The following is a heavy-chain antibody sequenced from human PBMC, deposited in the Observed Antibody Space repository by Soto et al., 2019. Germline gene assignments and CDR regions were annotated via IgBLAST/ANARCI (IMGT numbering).Heavy chain of an antibody. D-gene: IGHD2-15*01. CDR2: INPDNGNT. CDR3: ARGIATGQLDP. Sequence: ASVKVSCKASGYTFTRYTMNWVRQAPGQRLEWMGWINPDNGNTKSSQKFQDRVIITRDTSASPAYMDLSNLRSEDTAVYYFARGIATGQLDPWDQGTLVTV. J-gene: IGHJ5*02. CDR1: GYTFTRYT. V-gene: IGHV1-3*01.